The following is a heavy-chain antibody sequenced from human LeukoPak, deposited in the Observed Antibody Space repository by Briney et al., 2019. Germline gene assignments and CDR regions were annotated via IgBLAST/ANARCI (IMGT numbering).Heavy chain of an antibody. CDR2: IQFDGSVE. D-gene: IGHD3-9*01. V-gene: IGHV3-30*02. Sequence: GGSLRLGCAASGFMFKDYGMNWVRLAPGKGPEWITFIQFDGSVEYYADSVRGRFTVSRDNSKNTLFLQMDGLRDEDTGVYYCAKVLGLGYYNPYFDFGGQGPVVTVSS. CDR3: AKVLGLGYYNPYFDF. J-gene: IGHJ4*02. CDR1: GFMFKDYG.